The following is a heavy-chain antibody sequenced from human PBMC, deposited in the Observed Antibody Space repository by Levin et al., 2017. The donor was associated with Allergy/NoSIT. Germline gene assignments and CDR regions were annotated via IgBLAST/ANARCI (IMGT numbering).Heavy chain of an antibody. CDR3: ARAITVSGAVAYMDV. Sequence: GASVKVSCAPSGFSFTNYWMRWIRQAPGKGLEWVASVSQDGNEKYYVDSVQGRFTISRDNAKNSLYLQMNSLRAEDTAVYYCARAITVSGAVAYMDVWGKGTTVTVSS. J-gene: IGHJ6*03. D-gene: IGHD3-3*01. CDR1: GFSFTNYW. V-gene: IGHV3-7*03. CDR2: VSQDGNEK.